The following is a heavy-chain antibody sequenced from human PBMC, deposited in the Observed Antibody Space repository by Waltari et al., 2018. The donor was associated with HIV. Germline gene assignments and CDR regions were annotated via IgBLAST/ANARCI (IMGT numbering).Heavy chain of an antibody. D-gene: IGHD6-19*01. Sequence: QVQLVQSGAEVKKPGASVKVSCKASGYTFTSYAMHWVRQAPGQRLEWMGWINAGNGNTKYSQKFQGRVTITRDTSASTAYMGLSSLRSEDTAVYYCARDVSSGWYAAQWYCDLWGRGTLVTVSS. J-gene: IGHJ2*01. CDR1: GYTFTSYA. V-gene: IGHV1-3*01. CDR2: INAGNGNT. CDR3: ARDVSSGWYAAQWYCDL.